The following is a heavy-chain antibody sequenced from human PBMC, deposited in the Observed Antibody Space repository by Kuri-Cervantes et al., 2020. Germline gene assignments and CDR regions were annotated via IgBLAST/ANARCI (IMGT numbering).Heavy chain of an antibody. J-gene: IGHJ4*02. Sequence: GGSLRLSCVASGFTFTTYGFHWVRQAPGKGLEWVAVIWYDGSNKYYADSVKGRSTISRDDSKNTLSLQMNSLRAEDTAVYYCVSGTGPTTGTTLFDCWGQGTLVTVSS. V-gene: IGHV3-33*01. D-gene: IGHD4-17*01. CDR2: IWYDGSNK. CDR3: VSGTGPTTGTTLFDC. CDR1: GFTFTTYG.